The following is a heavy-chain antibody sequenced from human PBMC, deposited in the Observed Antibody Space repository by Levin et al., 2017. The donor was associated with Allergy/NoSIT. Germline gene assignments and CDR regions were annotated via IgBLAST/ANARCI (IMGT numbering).Heavy chain of an antibody. D-gene: IGHD6-19*01. J-gene: IGHJ4*02. CDR1: GFSFGDYA. CDR2: ISSRAHGGTT. Sequence: GGSLRLSCTASGFSFGDYAISWFRQAPGKGLEWVGFISSRAHGGTTEYAASVKGRFTISRDDSRSIAYLQMNRLKTEDTAVYFCTRDLLAVAGVEVWGGFDYWGQGTLVSVSS. CDR3: TRDLLAVAGVEVWGGFDY. V-gene: IGHV3-49*03.